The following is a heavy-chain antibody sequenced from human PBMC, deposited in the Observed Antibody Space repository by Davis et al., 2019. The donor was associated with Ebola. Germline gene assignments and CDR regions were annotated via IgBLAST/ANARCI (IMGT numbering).Heavy chain of an antibody. CDR3: ARHRYYDFWSGYPYYFDY. J-gene: IGHJ4*02. CDR1: GFTFSSYS. Sequence: GGSLRLSCAASGFTFSSYSMNWVRQAPGKGLEWVSYISSSGSTIYYADSVKGRFTISRDNAKNSLYLQMNSLRAEDTAVYYCARHRYYDFWSGYPYYFDYWGQGTLVTVSS. D-gene: IGHD3-3*01. CDR2: ISSSGSTI. V-gene: IGHV3-48*04.